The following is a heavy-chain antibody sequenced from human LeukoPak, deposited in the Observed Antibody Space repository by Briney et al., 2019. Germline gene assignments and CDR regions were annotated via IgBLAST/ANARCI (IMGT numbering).Heavy chain of an antibody. CDR2: INTNTGNP. D-gene: IGHD6-13*01. J-gene: IGHJ5*02. V-gene: IGHV7-4-1*02. CDR3: ARGIAAAGTNWFDP. CDR1: GYTFTSYA. Sequence: SVKVSCKASGYTFTSYAMNWVRQAPGQGLEWMGWINTNTGNPTYAQGFTGRFVFSLDTSVSTAYLQISSLKAEDTAVYYCARGIAAAGTNWFDPWGQGTLVTVSS.